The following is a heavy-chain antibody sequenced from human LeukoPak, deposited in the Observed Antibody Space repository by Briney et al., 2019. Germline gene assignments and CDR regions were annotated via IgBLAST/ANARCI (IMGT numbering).Heavy chain of an antibody. CDR1: GYTFTCYY. CDR3: ARGVVPAAMRPAIDY. D-gene: IGHD2-2*01. Sequence: ASVKVSCKASGYTFTCYYMHWVRQAPGQGLEWMGWINPNSGGTNYAQKFQGRVTMTRDTSISTAYMELSRLRSDDTAVYYCARGVVPAAMRPAIDYWGQGTLVTVSS. J-gene: IGHJ4*02. V-gene: IGHV1-2*02. CDR2: INPNSGGT.